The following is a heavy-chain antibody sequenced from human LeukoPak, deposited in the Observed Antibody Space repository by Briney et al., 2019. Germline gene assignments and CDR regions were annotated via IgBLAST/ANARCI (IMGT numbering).Heavy chain of an antibody. V-gene: IGHV1-2*06. J-gene: IGHJ3*02. CDR3: ARERLDRWLAPNDAFDI. D-gene: IGHD5-18*01. CDR2: INPNSGGT. CDR1: GYTFTGYY. Sequence: ASVKVSCKASGYTFTGYYMHWVRQAPGQGLEWMGRINPNSGGTNYAQKLQGRVTMTTDTSTSTAYMELRSLRSDDTAVYYCARERLDRWLAPNDAFDIWGQGTMVTVSS.